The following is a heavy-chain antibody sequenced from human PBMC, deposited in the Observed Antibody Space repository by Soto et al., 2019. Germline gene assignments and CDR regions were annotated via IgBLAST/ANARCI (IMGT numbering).Heavy chain of an antibody. J-gene: IGHJ4*02. V-gene: IGHV1-46*01. D-gene: IGHD3-10*01. CDR1: GYTFTSYY. CDR3: ARDGFSYGSGSYSFDY. Sequence: AASVKVSCKASGYTFTSYYMHWVRQAPGQGLEWMGIINPSGGSTSYAQKFQGRVTMTRDTSTSTVYMELSSLRSEDTAVYYCARDGFSYGSGSYSFDYWGQGTLVTVSS. CDR2: INPSGGST.